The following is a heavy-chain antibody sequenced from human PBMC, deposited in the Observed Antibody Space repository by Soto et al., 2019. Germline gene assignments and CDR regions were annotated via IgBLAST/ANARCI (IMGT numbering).Heavy chain of an antibody. V-gene: IGHV1-8*01. D-gene: IGHD3-22*01. J-gene: IGHJ4*02. Sequence: QVQLVQSGAEVEKPGASVKVSCKASGYTFTTYDFNWVRQAPGHGLEWMGWMNPDTGNTGYAQKFPGRVIMTRDTSISTAFTPLSGLTAEATAFYYCARALGYSSPSRVELWGQGTLATVSS. CDR3: ARALGYSSPSRVEL. CDR1: GYTFTTYD. CDR2: MNPDTGNT.